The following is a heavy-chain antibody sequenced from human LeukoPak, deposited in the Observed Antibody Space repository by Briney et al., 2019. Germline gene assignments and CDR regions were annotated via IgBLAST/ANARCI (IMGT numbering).Heavy chain of an antibody. CDR1: SYTFTSYG. V-gene: IGHV1-18*01. J-gene: IGHJ6*03. Sequence: GSVKVSCKASSYTFTSYGISWVRQAPGQGLEWMGWISAYNGNTNYAQKLQGRVTMTTDTSTSTAYMELRSLRSDDTAVYYCARDGIVVPAAIPHYYYYYYMDVWGKGTTVTVSS. D-gene: IGHD2-2*02. CDR2: ISAYNGNT. CDR3: ARDGIVVPAAIPHYYYYYYMDV.